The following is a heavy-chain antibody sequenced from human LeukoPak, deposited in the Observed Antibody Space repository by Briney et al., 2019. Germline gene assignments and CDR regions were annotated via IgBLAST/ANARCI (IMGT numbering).Heavy chain of an antibody. Sequence: GASVKVSCKASGYTFTGYYMHWVRQAPGQGLEWMGWINPNSGGTNYAQKFQGRVTMTRDTSISTAYMELSRLRSDDTAVYYCARGSEGNYYDSSGARWAFDIWGQGTMVTVSS. J-gene: IGHJ3*02. D-gene: IGHD3-22*01. CDR2: INPNSGGT. V-gene: IGHV1-2*02. CDR3: ARGSEGNYYDSSGARWAFDI. CDR1: GYTFTGYY.